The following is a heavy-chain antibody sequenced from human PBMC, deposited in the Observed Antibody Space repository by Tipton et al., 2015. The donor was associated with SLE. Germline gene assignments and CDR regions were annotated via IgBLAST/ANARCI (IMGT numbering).Heavy chain of an antibody. CDR2: MQYDGSEK. Sequence: SLRLSCVASGFTFRGYGIHWVRQAPGKGLEWVAFMQYDGSEKYYADFVKGRFTISRDNSTNTLYLRMNSLRAEDTAMYYCAREADQRGDLDYWGQGTLVTVSS. CDR3: AREADQRGDLDY. V-gene: IGHV3-30*02. D-gene: IGHD3-16*01. J-gene: IGHJ4*02. CDR1: GFTFRGYG.